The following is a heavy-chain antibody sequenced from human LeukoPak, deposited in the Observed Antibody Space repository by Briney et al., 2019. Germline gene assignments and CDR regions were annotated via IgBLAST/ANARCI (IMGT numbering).Heavy chain of an antibody. CDR1: GVSITSSGYY. CDR3: ARNLAPLLNYNYFDY. D-gene: IGHD3-10*01. Sequence: PSETLSLTCTVSGVSITSSGYYWSWIRQFPGRGLEWIGYIYSTGLTYYSPSLKSRLTISLDMSNNQFSLRLSSVTAADTAVYYCARNLAPLLNYNYFDYWGQGALVTVSS. CDR2: IYSTGLT. V-gene: IGHV4-31*03. J-gene: IGHJ4*02.